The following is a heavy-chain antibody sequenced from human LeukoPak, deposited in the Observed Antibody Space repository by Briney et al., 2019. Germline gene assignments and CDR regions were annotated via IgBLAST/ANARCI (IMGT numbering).Heavy chain of an antibody. CDR3: AKVSEGGVWFDP. Sequence: GASVKVSCKASGYTFTGYYMHWVRQAPGQGLEWMGWINPNSGDTNSAQKFQGRVTMTRDTSISTAYMELSRLRSDDTAVYYCAKVSEGGVWFDPWGQGTLVTVSS. D-gene: IGHD1-14*01. J-gene: IGHJ5*02. CDR1: GYTFTGYY. V-gene: IGHV1-2*02. CDR2: INPNSGDT.